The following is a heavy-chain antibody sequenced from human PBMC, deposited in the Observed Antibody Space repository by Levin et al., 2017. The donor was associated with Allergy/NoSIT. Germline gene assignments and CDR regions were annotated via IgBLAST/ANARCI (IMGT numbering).Heavy chain of an antibody. CDR2: ISGSGTDK. Sequence: GESLKISCAASGLSFSNHAMSWVRQAPGKGLEWVSIISGSGTDKYYADSVKGRFIISRDNSKNTLYLQMNYLRAEDTAVYYSANSWDQKWLRDYWGQGTLVTVYS. J-gene: IGHJ4*02. CDR1: GLSFSNHA. V-gene: IGHV3-23*01. D-gene: IGHD5-18*01. CDR3: ANSWDQKWLRDY.